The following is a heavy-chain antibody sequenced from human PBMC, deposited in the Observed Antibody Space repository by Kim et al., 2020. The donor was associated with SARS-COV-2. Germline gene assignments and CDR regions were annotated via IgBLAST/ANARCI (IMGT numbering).Heavy chain of an antibody. CDR3: AKGTYYDILTGYPLFDY. D-gene: IGHD3-9*01. CDR2: ISGSGGST. J-gene: IGHJ4*02. CDR1: GFTFSSYA. V-gene: IGHV3-23*01. Sequence: GGSLRLSCAASGFTFSSYAMSWVRQAPGKGLEWVSAISGSGGSTYYADSVKGRFTISRDNSKNTLYLQMNSLRAEDTAVYYCAKGTYYDILTGYPLFDYWGQGTLVTVSS.